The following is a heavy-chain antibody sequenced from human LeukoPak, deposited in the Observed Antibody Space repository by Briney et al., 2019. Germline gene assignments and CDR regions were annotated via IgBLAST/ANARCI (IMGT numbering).Heavy chain of an antibody. CDR1: GGSISSYY. D-gene: IGHD6-19*01. Sequence: SETLSLTCTVSGGSISSYYWSWIRQPPGKGLEWIGYIYYSGTTNYNPSLKSRVTISVDTSKDQFSLRLTSVSAADTATYYCARVLIAVAGYDYWGQGTQVTVSS. V-gene: IGHV4-59*01. CDR2: IYYSGTT. CDR3: ARVLIAVAGYDY. J-gene: IGHJ4*02.